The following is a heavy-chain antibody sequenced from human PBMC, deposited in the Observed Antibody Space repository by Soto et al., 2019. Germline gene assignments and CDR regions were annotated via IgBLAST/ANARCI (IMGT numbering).Heavy chain of an antibody. CDR3: ARSHASFYTVTTSDGYNWKWFDP. CDR1: GGTFSSYA. V-gene: IGHV1-69*01. D-gene: IGHD4-17*01. Sequence: QVQLVQSGAEVKKPGSSVKVSCKASGGTFSSYAISWGRQAPGQGLEWMGGIITIFGTANYAQKFQGRVTVTADESTSTAYMALSSLRSEDTAVYYCARSHASFYTVTTSDGYNWKWFDPWCQGTLVTVYS. CDR2: IITIFGTA. J-gene: IGHJ5*02.